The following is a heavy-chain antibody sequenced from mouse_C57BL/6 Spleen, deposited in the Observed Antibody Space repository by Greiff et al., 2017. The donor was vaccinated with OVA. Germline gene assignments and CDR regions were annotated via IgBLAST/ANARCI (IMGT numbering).Heavy chain of an antibody. CDR1: GYTFTSYW. CDR2: IHPNSGST. D-gene: IGHD2-5*01. J-gene: IGHJ2*01. CDR3: AIADYSNSYYFDY. Sequence: QVQLQQPGAELVKPGASVKLSCKASGYTFTSYWMHWVKQRPGQGLEWIGMIHPNSGSTNYNEKFKSKATLTVDKSSSTAYMQLSSLTSEDSAVYYCAIADYSNSYYFDYWGQGTTLTVSS. V-gene: IGHV1-64*01.